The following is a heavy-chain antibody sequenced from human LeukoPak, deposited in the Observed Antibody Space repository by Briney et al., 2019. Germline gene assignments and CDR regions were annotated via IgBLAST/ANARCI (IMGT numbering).Heavy chain of an antibody. J-gene: IGHJ4*02. CDR3: VKQDTGSYLGGY. CDR2: ISDDGRSK. D-gene: IGHD1-26*01. CDR1: GFTFSGYW. V-gene: IGHV3-74*01. Sequence: GGSLRLSCAASGFTFSGYWMHWVRQVPGKGLVWISYISDDGRSKGYADSEQGRFTISRDNAKNTLSLQMNSLRVDDTAVYYCVKQDTGSYLGGYWGQGTLVTVSS.